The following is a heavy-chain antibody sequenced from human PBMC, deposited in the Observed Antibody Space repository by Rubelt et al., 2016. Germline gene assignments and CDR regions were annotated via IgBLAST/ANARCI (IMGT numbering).Heavy chain of an antibody. CDR2: IYHSGST. D-gene: IGHD6-6*01. CDR1: GGSISSYY. Sequence: QLQLQESGPGLVKPSETLSLTCTVSGGSISSYYWSWIRQPPGKGLEWIGSIYHSGSTYYNPSLKSRVPFSVDTSKNQFSLKLGSLTAADTALYYCASAYSSSSLGWLVWFDPWGQGTLVTVSS. J-gene: IGHJ5*02. V-gene: IGHV4-59*04. CDR3: ASAYSSSSLGWLVWFDP.